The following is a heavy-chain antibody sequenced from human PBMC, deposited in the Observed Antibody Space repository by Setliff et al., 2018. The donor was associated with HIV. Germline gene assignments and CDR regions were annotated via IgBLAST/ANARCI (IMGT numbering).Heavy chain of an antibody. Sequence: PSETLSLTCTVSGGSINSTSYYWGWIRQPPGNGLEWIGSISHTWSNYYKPSLKSRVTNSVDTSKNQFSLRRSSVAAGDTVVYYCARSIVPVASGYYYFEYWGQGTMVTVSS. V-gene: IGHV4-39*01. D-gene: IGHD3-3*01. J-gene: IGHJ4*02. CDR1: GGSINSTSYY. CDR3: ARSIVPVASGYYYFEY. CDR2: ISHTWSN.